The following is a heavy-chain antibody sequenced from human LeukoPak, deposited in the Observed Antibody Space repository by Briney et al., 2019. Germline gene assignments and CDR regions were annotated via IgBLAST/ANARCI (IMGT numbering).Heavy chain of an antibody. V-gene: IGHV3-7*01. Sequence: GGSLRLSCAASGFTFSRFWMSWVRQAPGKGLEWVANIKQDGSEKYYVDSVKGRFTISRDNAKNSLYLQMNSLRAEGTAVYYCARGPSAGRSLGYWGLGTLVTVSS. CDR3: ARGPSAGRSLGY. J-gene: IGHJ4*02. CDR1: GFTFSRFW. D-gene: IGHD6-6*01. CDR2: IKQDGSEK.